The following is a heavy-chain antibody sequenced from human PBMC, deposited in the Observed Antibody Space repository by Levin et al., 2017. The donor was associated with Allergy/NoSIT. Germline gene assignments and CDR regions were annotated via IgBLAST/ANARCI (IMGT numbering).Heavy chain of an antibody. J-gene: IGHJ4*02. D-gene: IGHD6-19*01. CDR1: GYTFTGYY. CDR2: INPNSGGT. Sequence: VASVKVSCKASGYTFTGYYMHWVRQAPGQGLEWMGWINPNSGGTNYAQKFQGRVTMTRDTSITTSYMELSRLRSDDTAVYYCARDQRARIAVAGLNSWGQGTLVTVSS. V-gene: IGHV1-2*02. CDR3: ARDQRARIAVAGLNS.